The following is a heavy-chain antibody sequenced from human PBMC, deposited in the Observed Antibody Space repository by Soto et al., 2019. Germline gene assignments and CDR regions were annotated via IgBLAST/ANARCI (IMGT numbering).Heavy chain of an antibody. D-gene: IGHD3-22*01. V-gene: IGHV4-34*12. Sequence: QVRLQQWGAGLLKPSETLSLTCAVYDGSFSGYYWSWIRQPPGKGREWIGEIFHGGSTDYSPSLKGRVTISVDTSKNHFSLELSSVNAADTAVYYCARPHYDSNTFYSFFDYWGQGTLVTVSS. J-gene: IGHJ4*02. CDR2: IFHGGST. CDR3: ARPHYDSNTFYSFFDY. CDR1: DGSFSGYY.